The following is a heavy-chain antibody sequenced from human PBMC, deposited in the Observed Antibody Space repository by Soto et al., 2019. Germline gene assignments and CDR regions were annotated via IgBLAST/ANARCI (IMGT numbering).Heavy chain of an antibody. V-gene: IGHV4-59*08. CDR2: IYYSGST. CDR3: ARHQYSGYDLAFDI. CDR1: GGSISSYY. D-gene: IGHD5-12*01. Sequence: SETLSLTCTVSGGSISSYYWSWIRQPPGKGLEWIGYIYYSGSTNYNPSLKSRVTISVDTSKNQFSLKLSSVTAADTAVYYCARHQYSGYDLAFDIWGQGTMVTVSS. J-gene: IGHJ3*02.